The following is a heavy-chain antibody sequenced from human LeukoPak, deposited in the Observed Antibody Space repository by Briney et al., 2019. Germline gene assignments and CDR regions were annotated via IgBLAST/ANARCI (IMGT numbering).Heavy chain of an antibody. CDR3: ASLRGVMAYYYYGMDV. CDR1: GYTFTSYG. Sequence: GASVKASCKASGYTFTSYGISWVRQAPGQGLEWMGWISAYNGNTNYAQKLQGRVTMTTDTSTSTAYMELRSLGSDGTAVYYCASLRGVMAYYYYGMDVWGQGTTVTVSS. J-gene: IGHJ6*02. V-gene: IGHV1-18*01. CDR2: ISAYNGNT. D-gene: IGHD3-10*01.